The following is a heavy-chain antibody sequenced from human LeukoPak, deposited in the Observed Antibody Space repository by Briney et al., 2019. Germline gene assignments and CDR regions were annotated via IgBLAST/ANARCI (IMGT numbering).Heavy chain of an antibody. D-gene: IGHD3-22*01. J-gene: IGHJ4*02. V-gene: IGHV3-30*04. CDR2: ISYDGSNK. Sequence: QPGGSLRLSCAASGFTFSSYAMHWVRQAPGKGLEWVAVISYDGSNKYYADSVKGRFTISRDNSKNTLYLQMNSLRAEDTAVYYCASEYVPYYYDSSGFEAMYYWGQGTLVTVSS. CDR1: GFTFSSYA. CDR3: ASEYVPYYYDSSGFEAMYY.